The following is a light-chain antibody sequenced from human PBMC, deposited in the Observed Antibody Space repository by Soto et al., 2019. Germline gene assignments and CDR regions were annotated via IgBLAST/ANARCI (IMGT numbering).Light chain of an antibody. V-gene: IGKV3-20*01. CDR3: QQYGSSPLYT. J-gene: IGKJ2*01. CDR1: QRVSSSY. CDR2: GAS. Sequence: EIVLTQSPGTLSLSTGERATLSCRASQRVSSSYLGWYQQKPGQAPRLLIYGASSRATGVPDRFNGSGSGTDFTLTISRQEPEDIAVYHWQQYGSSPLYTFGQATKLEIK.